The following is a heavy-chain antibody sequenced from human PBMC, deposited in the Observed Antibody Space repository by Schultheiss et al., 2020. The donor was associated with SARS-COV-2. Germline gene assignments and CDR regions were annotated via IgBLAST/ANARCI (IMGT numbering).Heavy chain of an antibody. J-gene: IGHJ3*02. V-gene: IGHV1-2*02. Sequence: ASVKVSCKVSGYTLTELSMHWVRQAPGQGLEWMGWINPNSGGTEYAQKIQGRVTMTRDTTISTAYMELSSLRSDDTAVYYCARPCRGSSLDALDIWGQGTMVTVSS. CDR2: INPNSGGT. D-gene: IGHD6-13*01. CDR1: GYTLTELS. CDR3: ARPCRGSSLDALDI.